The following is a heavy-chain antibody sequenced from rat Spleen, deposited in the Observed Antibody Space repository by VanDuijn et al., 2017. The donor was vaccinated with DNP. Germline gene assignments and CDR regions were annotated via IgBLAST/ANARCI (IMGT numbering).Heavy chain of an antibody. CDR3: ASAGNWFAY. CDR1: GFTFRDYY. CDR2: ISTNGGNS. J-gene: IGHJ3*01. Sequence: EVQLVESGADLVQPGGSLKLSCAASGFTFRDYYMAWVRQAPRKGLEWVASISTNGGNSYYRDSVKGRFTISRDNANGTLYLQMNSLRSEDTATYYCASAGNWFAYWGQGTLVTVSS. V-gene: IGHV5-25*01.